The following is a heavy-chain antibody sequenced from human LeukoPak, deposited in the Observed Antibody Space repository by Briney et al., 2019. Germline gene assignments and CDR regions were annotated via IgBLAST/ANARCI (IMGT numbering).Heavy chain of an antibody. J-gene: IGHJ4*02. CDR2: IIPIFGTA. V-gene: IGHV1-69*13. CDR3: ARGWGSGSYYFDY. Sequence: SVKVSCKASGGTFSSYAISWVRQAPGQGLEWMGGIIPIFGTANYAQKFQGRVTITADESSSTAYMELSSLRSEDTAVYYCARGWGSGSYYFDYWGQGTLVTVSS. D-gene: IGHD3-10*01. CDR1: GGTFSSYA.